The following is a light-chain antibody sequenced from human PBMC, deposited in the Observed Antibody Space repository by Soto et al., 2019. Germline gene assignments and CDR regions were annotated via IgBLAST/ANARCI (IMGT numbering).Light chain of an antibody. CDR2: DAS. J-gene: IGKJ1*01. CDR1: QSIRSW. Sequence: DIQMTQSPSTLSASVGDRVTITCRASQSIRSWLAWYQQKPGKAPRLLIYDASSLESGVPARFSGSGSGTEFSLTITDLQPEDFATYYCQQYHGFWFGQGTKVDI. CDR3: QQYHGFW. V-gene: IGKV1-5*01.